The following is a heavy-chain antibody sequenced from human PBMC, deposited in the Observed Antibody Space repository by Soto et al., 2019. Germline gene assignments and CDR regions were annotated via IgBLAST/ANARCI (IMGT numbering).Heavy chain of an antibody. V-gene: IGHV1-18*01. CDR1: DDSFIAYC. CDR2: ISAEYGNT. J-gene: IGHJ4*02. CDR3: TIDRRSFREQQYCDK. D-gene: IGHD3-16*01. Sequence: QIQLVQSGPEVMKPGASVKVSCKASDDSFIAYCISWVREAPGRGLEWMGWISAEYGNTNYAQMLEGSVTLTTDPTTSTAYMELRGLTSDDTAVYYCTIDRRSFREQQYCDKWGQGTLVTFSS.